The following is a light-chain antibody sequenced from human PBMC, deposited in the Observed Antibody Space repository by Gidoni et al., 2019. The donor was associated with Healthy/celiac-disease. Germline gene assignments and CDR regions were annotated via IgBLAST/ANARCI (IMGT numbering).Light chain of an antibody. Sequence: IVMTQSPDSLSVSLGERSTINCKSSQSVLYSSNNKNYLAWYQQKPGQPPKLLIYWASTRESGVPDRFSGSGSGTDFTLTISSLQAEDVAVYYCQQYYSTPPITLGQGKRLEIK. J-gene: IGKJ5*01. CDR3: QQYYSTPPIT. CDR1: QSVLYSSNNKNY. V-gene: IGKV4-1*01. CDR2: WAS.